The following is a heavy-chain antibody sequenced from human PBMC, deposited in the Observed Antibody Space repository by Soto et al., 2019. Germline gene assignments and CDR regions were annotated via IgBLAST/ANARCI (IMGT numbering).Heavy chain of an antibody. CDR3: AAQEGSVYSSGWGYYFDY. CDR2: ISYDGSNK. V-gene: IGHV3-30-3*01. CDR1: GFTFSSYA. D-gene: IGHD6-19*01. Sequence: QVQLVESGGGVVQPGRSLRLSCAASGFTFSSYAMHWVRQAPGKGLEWVAVISYDGSNKYYADSVKGRFTISRDNSKNTLYLQMNSLRAEDTAVYYCAAQEGSVYSSGWGYYFDYWGQGTLVTVSS. J-gene: IGHJ4*02.